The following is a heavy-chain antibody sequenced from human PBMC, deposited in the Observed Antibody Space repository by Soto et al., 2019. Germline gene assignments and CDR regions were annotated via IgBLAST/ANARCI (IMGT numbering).Heavy chain of an antibody. V-gene: IGHV1-8*01. CDR1: GYTFTSYD. Sequence: QVQLVQSGAEVKKPGASVKVSCKASGYTFTSYDINWVRQATGQGLEWMGWMNPNSGNTGYAQKFQGRAPLTRNTSLSTAYMALSRLRSEDTAVYYCARTLYGDNVDYWGQGTLVTVSS. CDR3: ARTLYGDNVDY. CDR2: MNPNSGNT. D-gene: IGHD4-17*01. J-gene: IGHJ4*02.